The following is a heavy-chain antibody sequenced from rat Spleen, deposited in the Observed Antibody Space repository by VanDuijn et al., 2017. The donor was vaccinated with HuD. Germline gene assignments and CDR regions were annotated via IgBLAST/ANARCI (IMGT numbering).Heavy chain of an antibody. D-gene: IGHD1-2*01. CDR2: INSAGST. CDR1: GSSITSNY. Sequence: EVQLQESGPGLVKPSQSLSLTCSVTGSSITSNYWGWIRKFPGNKLEWMGYINSAGSTNYNPPLKSQISITRDTSKNQFFLQLTSVIIEDTATYYCARLYYYSSFDYWGLGVMVTVSS. CDR3: ARLYYYSSFDY. J-gene: IGHJ2*01. V-gene: IGHV3-3*01.